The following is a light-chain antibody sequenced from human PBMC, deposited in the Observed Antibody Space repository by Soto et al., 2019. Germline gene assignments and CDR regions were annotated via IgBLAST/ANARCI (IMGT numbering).Light chain of an antibody. CDR2: AAS. V-gene: IGKV1-39*01. CDR1: QSIEMH. J-gene: IGKJ1*01. CDR3: QQYGNSFVG. Sequence: PSALSASIVDRVTLTFRASQSIEMHLNWYQQKPGKAPKFLIHAASSLQSGVPSRFSGSGSGTDFTLIISRLEPEDFAVYYCQQYGNSFVGFGQGTKVDIK.